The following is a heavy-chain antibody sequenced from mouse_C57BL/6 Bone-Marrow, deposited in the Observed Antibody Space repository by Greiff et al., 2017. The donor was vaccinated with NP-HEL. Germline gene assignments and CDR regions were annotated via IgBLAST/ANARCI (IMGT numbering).Heavy chain of an antibody. Sequence: EVKLVESGGGLVKPGGSLKLSCAASGFTFSSYAMSWVRQTPEKRLEWVVTIRGGGSYTYSPDNLKGRFTISRDNAKNTLYMQMSTLNSEDTAMYYCARDEGYDYAWCAYWGQGTLVTVSA. CDR1: GFTFSSYA. CDR3: ARDEGYDYAWCAY. J-gene: IGHJ3*01. V-gene: IGHV5-4*01. CDR2: IRGGGSYT. D-gene: IGHD2-4*01.